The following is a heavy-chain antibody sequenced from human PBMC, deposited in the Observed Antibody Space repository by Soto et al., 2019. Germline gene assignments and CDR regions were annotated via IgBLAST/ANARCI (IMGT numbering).Heavy chain of an antibody. V-gene: IGHV4-4*07. CDR2: IFSSGST. J-gene: IGHJ4*02. D-gene: IGHD5-18*01. Sequence: LSLTCTVSGGSITDYSWVWIRQPAGKGLEWIGRIFSSGSTNYNPSLKGRITMSLDTSKNQFSLRLSSVTAADTAVYYCARQTVDTAIRIFDYWGQGTLVTVSS. CDR1: GGSITDYS. CDR3: ARQTVDTAIRIFDY.